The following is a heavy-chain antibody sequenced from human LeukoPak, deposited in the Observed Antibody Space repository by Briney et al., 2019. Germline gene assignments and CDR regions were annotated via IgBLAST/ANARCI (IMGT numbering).Heavy chain of an antibody. CDR2: INHSGST. D-gene: IGHD5-12*01. Sequence: SESLSLTCAVYGGSFSGYYWSWIRQPPGKGLEWLGEINHSGSTNYNPSLKSRVTISVDTSKNQFSLKLSSVTAADTAVYYCARGPYSGYENYYYYGMDVWGQGTTVTVSS. CDR1: GGSFSGYY. J-gene: IGHJ6*02. CDR3: ARGPYSGYENYYYYGMDV. V-gene: IGHV4-34*01.